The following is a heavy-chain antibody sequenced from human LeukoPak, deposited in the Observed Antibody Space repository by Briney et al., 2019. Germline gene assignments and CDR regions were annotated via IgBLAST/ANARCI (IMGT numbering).Heavy chain of an antibody. Sequence: SETLSLTCTVSGGSISSSSYYWGWIRQPPGKGLEWIGSIYYSGSTYYNPSLKSRVTISVDTSKNQFSLKLSSVTAADTAVYYCARAVPKYDILTGYSEHDAFDIWGQGTMVTVSS. D-gene: IGHD3-9*01. V-gene: IGHV4-39*07. CDR3: ARAVPKYDILTGYSEHDAFDI. CDR2: IYYSGST. J-gene: IGHJ3*02. CDR1: GGSISSSSYY.